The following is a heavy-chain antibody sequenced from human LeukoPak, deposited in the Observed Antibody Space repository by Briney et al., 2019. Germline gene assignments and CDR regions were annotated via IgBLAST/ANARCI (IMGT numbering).Heavy chain of an antibody. V-gene: IGHV3-21*01. J-gene: IGHJ4*02. Sequence: PGGSLRLSCAASGFTFSSYSMNWVRQAPGKGLEWVSSISSSSIYIYYADSLKGRFTISRDNAKNSLYLQMNSLRAGDTAVYYCARVAYSSGVDCWGQGTLVTVSS. CDR3: ARVAYSSGVDC. CDR1: GFTFSSYS. D-gene: IGHD6-19*01. CDR2: ISSSSIYI.